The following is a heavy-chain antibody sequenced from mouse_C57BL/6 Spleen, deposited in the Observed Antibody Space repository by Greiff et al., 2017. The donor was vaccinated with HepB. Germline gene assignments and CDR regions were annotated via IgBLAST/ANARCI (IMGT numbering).Heavy chain of an antibody. Sequence: EVQLQQSGPVLVKPGASVKMSCKASGYTFTDYYMNWVKQSHGKSLEWIGVINPYNGGTSYNQKFKGKATLTVDKSSSTAYMELNSLTSEDSAVYYWAREGNYDYGAWFAYWGQGTLVTVSA. J-gene: IGHJ3*01. CDR3: AREGNYDYGAWFAY. CDR1: GYTFTDYY. V-gene: IGHV1-19*01. D-gene: IGHD2-4*01. CDR2: INPYNGGT.